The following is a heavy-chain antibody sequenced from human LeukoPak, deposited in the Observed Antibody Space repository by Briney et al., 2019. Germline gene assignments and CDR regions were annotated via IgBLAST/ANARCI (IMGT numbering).Heavy chain of an antibody. CDR3: ARDYYGSGSYPYFDF. Sequence: GGSLRLSWAASGFTFSSYSMNWVRQAPGKGLEWVSSISSSSSYIYYADSVKGRFTISRDNAKNSLYLQMNSLRAEDTAVYYCARDYYGSGSYPYFDFRGQGTLVTVSS. V-gene: IGHV3-21*01. CDR2: ISSSSSYI. J-gene: IGHJ4*02. D-gene: IGHD3-10*01. CDR1: GFTFSSYS.